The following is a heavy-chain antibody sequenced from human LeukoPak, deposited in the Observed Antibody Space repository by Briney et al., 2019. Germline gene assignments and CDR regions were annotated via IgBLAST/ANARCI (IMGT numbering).Heavy chain of an antibody. D-gene: IGHD2-2*01. Sequence: GGSLRLSCAASGFTFSDYYLSWIRKAPGKGQEWVSYISSSRSTRYYVDPVKGRFTISRDNAKNSLYLQMNSLRAEDTAVYYCARDLPMLGYCSSTSCYLDYWGQGTLVTVSS. CDR2: ISSSRSTR. CDR1: GFTFSDYY. J-gene: IGHJ4*02. CDR3: ARDLPMLGYCSSTSCYLDY. V-gene: IGHV3-11*04.